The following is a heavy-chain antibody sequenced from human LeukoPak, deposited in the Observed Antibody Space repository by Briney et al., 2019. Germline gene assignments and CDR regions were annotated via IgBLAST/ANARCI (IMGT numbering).Heavy chain of an antibody. J-gene: IGHJ4*02. CDR3: ARGNILTGYDY. CDR1: GFTFSSYD. Sequence: GGSLRLSCAASGFTFSSYDMHWVRQATGKGLEWVSAISSAGATYYPGSVKGRFTISRENAKKSLYLQMNSLRAGDTAVYYCARGNILTGYDYWGQGTLVAVSS. V-gene: IGHV3-13*04. CDR2: ISSAGAT. D-gene: IGHD3-9*01.